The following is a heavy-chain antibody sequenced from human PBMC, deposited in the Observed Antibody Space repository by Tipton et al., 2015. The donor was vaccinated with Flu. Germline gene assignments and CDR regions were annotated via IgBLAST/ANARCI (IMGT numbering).Heavy chain of an antibody. J-gene: IGHJ4*02. Sequence: QSGAEVKKPGASVKVSCKASGYTFTSYYMHWVRQAPGQGLEWMGWKKPNNGNTGYAQKFQGRVTMTRNTSISTAYMELSSLRSEDTAVYYCARAYKVRTLGIRGYFDYWGQGTLVTVSS. CDR2: KKPNNGNT. CDR3: ARAYKVRTLGIRGYFDY. CDR1: GYTFTSYY. V-gene: IGHV1-8*02. D-gene: IGHD3-10*01.